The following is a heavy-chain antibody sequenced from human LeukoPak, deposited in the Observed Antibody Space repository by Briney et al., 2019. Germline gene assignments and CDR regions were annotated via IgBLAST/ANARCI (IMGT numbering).Heavy chain of an antibody. V-gene: IGHV1-24*01. CDR2: FDPEDGER. CDR3: ATGSTSMTVDYIHY. J-gene: IGHJ4*02. Sequence: ASGKVSCKVSGYSLTDLTIHWLRQAPGKGPEWMGRFDPEDGERIYAQNLQGRDTMTEDTSTDTAYMELSSLRSEDTAVYYCATGSTSMTVDYIHYWGQGTLVTVSS. CDR1: GYSLTDLT. D-gene: IGHD4-11*01.